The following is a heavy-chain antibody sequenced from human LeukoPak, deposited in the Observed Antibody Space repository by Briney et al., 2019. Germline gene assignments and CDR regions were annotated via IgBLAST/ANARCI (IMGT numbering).Heavy chain of an antibody. CDR3: ARDFALSSGSYYTFDY. CDR2: IYYDGSNK. CDR1: GFNFNNYG. D-gene: IGHD3-10*02. J-gene: IGHJ4*02. Sequence: GGPLRLSCEASGFNFNNYGMHWVRQAPGKGLEWVAVIYYDGSNKYYAESVKGRFTISRDNSKNTLYVQMNSLRAEDTAVYYCARDFALSSGSYYTFDYWGQGTLVTVSS. V-gene: IGHV3-33*01.